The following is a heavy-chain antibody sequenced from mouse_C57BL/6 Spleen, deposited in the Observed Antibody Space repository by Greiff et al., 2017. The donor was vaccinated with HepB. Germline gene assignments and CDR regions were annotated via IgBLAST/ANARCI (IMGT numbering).Heavy chain of an antibody. J-gene: IGHJ4*01. CDR3: ARDASYGYDGGYAMDY. CDR1: GFTFSDFY. D-gene: IGHD2-2*01. Sequence: EVQLMESGGGLVQSGRSLRLSCATSGFTFSDFYMEWVRQAPGKGLEWIAASRNKANDYTTEYSASVKGRFIVSRDTSQSILYLQMNALRAEDTAIYYCARDASYGYDGGYAMDYWGQGTSVTVSS. V-gene: IGHV7-1*01. CDR2: SRNKANDYTT.